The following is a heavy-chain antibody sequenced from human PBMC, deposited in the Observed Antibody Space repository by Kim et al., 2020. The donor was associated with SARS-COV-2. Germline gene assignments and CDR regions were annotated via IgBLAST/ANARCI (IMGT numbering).Heavy chain of an antibody. V-gene: IGHV6-1*01. J-gene: IGHJ3*02. D-gene: IGHD6-13*01. CDR1: GDSVSSNSAA. CDR2: TYYRSKWYN. Sequence: SQTLSLTCAISGDSVSSNSAAWNWIRQSPSRGLEWLGRTYYRSKWYNDYAVSVKSRLTINPDTSKNQFSLQLNSVTPEDTAVYYCARDPTPTAAAGNDAFDIWGQGTMVPVSS. CDR3: ARDPTPTAAAGNDAFDI.